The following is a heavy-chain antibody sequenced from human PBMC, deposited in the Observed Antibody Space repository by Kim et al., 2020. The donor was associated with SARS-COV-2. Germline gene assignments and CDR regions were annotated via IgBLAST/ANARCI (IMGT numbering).Heavy chain of an antibody. CDR2: IDPSDSYT. CDR1: GYSFTSYW. J-gene: IGHJ3*02. Sequence: GESLKISCKGSGYSFTSYWISWVRQMPGKGLEWMGRIDPSDSYTNYSPSFQGHVTISADKSISTAYLQWSSLKASDTAMYYCASRRITIFGVVNAFDIWGQGTMVTVSS. D-gene: IGHD3-3*01. CDR3: ASRRITIFGVVNAFDI. V-gene: IGHV5-10-1*01.